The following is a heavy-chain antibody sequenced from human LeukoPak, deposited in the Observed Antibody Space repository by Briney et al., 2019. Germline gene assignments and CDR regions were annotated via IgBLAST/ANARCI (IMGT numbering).Heavy chain of an antibody. D-gene: IGHD1-26*01. J-gene: IGHJ4*02. CDR1: GVSINTYY. V-gene: IGHV4-4*09. CDR2: IYNGGNT. CDR3: AAGPWELDF. Sequence: PSETLSLTCTVSGVSINTYYASWIRQAPGKGLEFIGFIYNGGNTNYNPSLKSRATISVDTSNNKFSLRLTSVTAADTAMYYCAAGPWELDFWGQGTLVTVSS.